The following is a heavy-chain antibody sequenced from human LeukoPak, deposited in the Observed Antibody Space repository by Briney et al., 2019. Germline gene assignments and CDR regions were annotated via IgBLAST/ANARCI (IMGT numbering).Heavy chain of an antibody. D-gene: IGHD3-22*01. CDR2: ISGSCGST. J-gene: IGHJ3*02. CDR1: GFTFSSYA. V-gene: IGHV3-23*01. CDR3: AKERITMIVVVIAPGSDAFDI. Sequence: RAGGSLRLSCAASGFTFSSYAMSWVRQAPGKGLEWVSAISGSCGSTYYADSVKGRFTISRDNSKDTLYLQMNSLRAEDTAVYYCAKERITMIVVVIAPGSDAFDIWGQGTMVTVSS.